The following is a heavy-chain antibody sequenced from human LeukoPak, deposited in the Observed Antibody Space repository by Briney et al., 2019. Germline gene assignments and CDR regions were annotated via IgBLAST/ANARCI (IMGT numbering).Heavy chain of an antibody. CDR3: AREAYSIPIFGEVISEPAYFYYYMDV. J-gene: IGHJ6*03. V-gene: IGHV3-30*03. CDR1: GFTFSSYG. CDR2: ISYDGSNK. Sequence: GGSLRLSCAASGFTFSSYGMHWVRQAPGKGLEWVAVISYDGSNKYYADSVKGRFTISRDNAKNSLYLQMNSLTAEDTAIYYCAREAYSIPIFGEVISEPAYFYYYMDVWGKGTTVTVSS. D-gene: IGHD3-3*01.